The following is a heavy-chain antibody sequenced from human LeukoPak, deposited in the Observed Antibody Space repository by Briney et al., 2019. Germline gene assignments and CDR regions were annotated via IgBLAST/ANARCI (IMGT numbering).Heavy chain of an antibody. CDR3: ARGPPYWDDSWSGYYTV. Sequence: SETLSLTCTVSGGSISSYYWSWIRQPPGKGLEWIGYIYYSGSTNYNPSLKSRVTISVDTSKNQFSLKLSSVTAADTAVYYCARGPPYWDDSWSGYYTVWGQGTLVTVSS. D-gene: IGHD3-3*01. V-gene: IGHV4-59*01. CDR2: IYYSGST. CDR1: GGSISSYY. J-gene: IGHJ4*02.